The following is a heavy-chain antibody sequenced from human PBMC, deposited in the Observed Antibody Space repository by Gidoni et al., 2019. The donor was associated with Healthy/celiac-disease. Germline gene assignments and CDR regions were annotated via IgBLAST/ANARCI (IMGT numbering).Heavy chain of an antibody. D-gene: IGHD5-18*01. CDR1: GFTVSSNY. Sequence: EVQLVESGGGLIQPGGSLRLSCAASGFTVSSNYMSWVRQAPGKGLEWVSVIYSGGSTYYADSVKGRFTISRDNSKNTLYLQMNSLRAEDTAVYYCAREGGYSYGNFDYWGQGTLVTVSS. CDR3: AREGGYSYGNFDY. CDR2: IYSGGST. J-gene: IGHJ4*02. V-gene: IGHV3-53*01.